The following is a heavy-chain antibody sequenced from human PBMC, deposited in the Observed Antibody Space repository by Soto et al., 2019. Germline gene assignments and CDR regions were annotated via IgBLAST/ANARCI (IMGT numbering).Heavy chain of an antibody. J-gene: IGHJ4*02. V-gene: IGHV3-53*01. CDR3: ARALYSYGTPFDY. D-gene: IGHD5-18*01. CDR2: IYSGGST. Sequence: GGSLRLSCAASGFTVSSNYMSWVRQAPGKGLEWVSVIYSGGSTYYADSVKGRFTISRDNSKNTLYLQMNSLRAEDTAVYYCARALYSYGTPFDYWGQGALVTVSS. CDR1: GFTVSSNY.